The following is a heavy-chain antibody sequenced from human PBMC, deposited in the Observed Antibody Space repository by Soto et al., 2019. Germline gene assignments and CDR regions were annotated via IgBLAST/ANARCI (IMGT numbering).Heavy chain of an antibody. V-gene: IGHV3-7*05. J-gene: IGHJ4*02. CDR1: GSIFSRYW. D-gene: IGHD2-2*01. CDR2: IKQDGSEK. Sequence: PGGSLRLSCATSGSIFSRYWMAWVRQAPGKGLEWVANIKQDGSEKYYVDSVKGRFTISRDNAKNSLYLQMNSLRAEDTAVYYCARGYCSSTSCYALLFDYWGQGTLVTVSS. CDR3: ARGYCSSTSCYALLFDY.